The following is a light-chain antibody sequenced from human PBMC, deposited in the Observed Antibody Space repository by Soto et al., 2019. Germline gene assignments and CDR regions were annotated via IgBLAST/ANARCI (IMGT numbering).Light chain of an antibody. CDR1: QSITTY. Sequence: DIQMTQSPSSLSASVGDRVTITCRASQSITTYLNWYQQKPGKAPKLLIYDASSLERGVASRFSGSGSGTEFTLTISSMQPDDFATYYCQQYHGYSRTFGQGTKVDIK. CDR3: QQYHGYSRT. V-gene: IGKV1-5*01. J-gene: IGKJ1*01. CDR2: DAS.